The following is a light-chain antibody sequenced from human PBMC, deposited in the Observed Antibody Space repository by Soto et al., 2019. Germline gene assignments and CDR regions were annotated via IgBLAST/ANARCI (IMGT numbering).Light chain of an antibody. Sequence: SYELTQPPSVSVAPGQTATITCGGDNIGIKSVHWYQRRPGQAPVLVLYDNRDRPSGIPERFSGSDSGSTATLTISRVGAGDEADYYCQVWTTNGDHPRVLFGGGTKLTVL. CDR2: DNR. CDR1: NIGIKS. V-gene: IGLV3-21*02. CDR3: QVWTTNGDHPRVL. J-gene: IGLJ2*01.